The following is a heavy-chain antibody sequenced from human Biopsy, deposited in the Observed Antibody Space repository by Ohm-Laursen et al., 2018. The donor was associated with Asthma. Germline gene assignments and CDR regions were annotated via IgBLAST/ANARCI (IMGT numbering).Heavy chain of an antibody. CDR3: ARAVDYSHYYGIDV. V-gene: IGHV1-18*01. CDR1: GYTFNSAG. Sequence: ASVTVSCKTSGYTFNSAGITWARQAPGQGLEWMGWISVYKGNTKVAQKLQDRVTMITDTSTSTAYMELRSLRSDDTAVYFCARAVDYSHYYGIDVWGQGTTVTVS. J-gene: IGHJ6*02. D-gene: IGHD3-10*01. CDR2: ISVYKGNT.